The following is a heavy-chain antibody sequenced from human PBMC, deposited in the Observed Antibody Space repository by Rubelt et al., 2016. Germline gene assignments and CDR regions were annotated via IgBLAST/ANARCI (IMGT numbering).Heavy chain of an antibody. Sequence: TSYWIGWVRQMPGKGLEWMGIIYPGDSDTRYSPSFQGQVTISADKSISTAYLQWSSLKASDTAMYYCARVGHDYGDCERYYYYGMDVWGQGTTVTVSS. CDR3: ARVGHDYGDCERYYYYGMDV. CDR2: IYPGDSDT. CDR1: TSYW. J-gene: IGHJ6*02. V-gene: IGHV5-51*01. D-gene: IGHD4-17*01.